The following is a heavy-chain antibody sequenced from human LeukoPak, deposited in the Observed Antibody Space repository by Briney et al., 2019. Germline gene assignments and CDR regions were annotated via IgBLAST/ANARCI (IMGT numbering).Heavy chain of an antibody. CDR1: GGSISSGSYY. D-gene: IGHD2-21*02. Sequence: SETLSLTCTVSGGSISSGSYYWSCIRQPAGKGLEWIGRIYTSGSANYNPSLKSRVTISVDTSKNQFSLKLSPVTAADTAVYYCASSPNCGGDCYTTFDYWGQGTLVTVSS. V-gene: IGHV4-61*02. J-gene: IGHJ4*02. CDR2: IYTSGSA. CDR3: ASSPNCGGDCYTTFDY.